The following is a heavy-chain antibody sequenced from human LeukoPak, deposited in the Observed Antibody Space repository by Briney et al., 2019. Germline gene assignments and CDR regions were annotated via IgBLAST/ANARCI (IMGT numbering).Heavy chain of an antibody. CDR3: ARGPLMTTVTTFTY. V-gene: IGHV1-2*02. CDR1: VYTFTHYY. J-gene: IGHJ4*02. D-gene: IGHD4-17*01. Sequence: ASVTVSCKACVYTFTHYYMHWVRQAPGQGLEWMGWINPNSGGTNYAQKFQGRVTMTRDTSISTSYMEMSRLRSDDTAVYYCARGPLMTTVTTFTYWGQGTLVTVSS. CDR2: INPNSGGT.